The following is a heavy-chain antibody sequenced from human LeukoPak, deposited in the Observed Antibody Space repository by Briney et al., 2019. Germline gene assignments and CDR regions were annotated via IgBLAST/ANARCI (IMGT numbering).Heavy chain of an antibody. CDR3: ARGGVGYYKGFDY. CDR2: ISPYNGNT. D-gene: IGHD3-9*01. Sequence: ASVKVSCKTSGYTFTSYGISWVRQAPGQGLEWMGWISPYNGNTNFAQNLQGRVTMTTDTSTRTAYMELRSLRSGDTAVYYCARGGVGYYKGFDYWGQGTLVTVSS. J-gene: IGHJ4*02. CDR1: GYTFTSYG. V-gene: IGHV1-18*01.